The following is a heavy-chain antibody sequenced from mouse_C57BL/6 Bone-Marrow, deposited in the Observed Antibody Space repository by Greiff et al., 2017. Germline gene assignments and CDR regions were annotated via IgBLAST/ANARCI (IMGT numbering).Heavy chain of an antibody. J-gene: IGHJ2*01. Sequence: EVQRVESGGGLVQPAGSLSLSCAASGFTFTDYYMSWVRQPPGKALEWLGFIRNKANGYTTEYSASVKGRFTISRDNSQSILYLQMNALRAEDSATYYCARSLTVFDYWGQGTTLTVSS. CDR1: GFTFTDYY. CDR3: ARSLTVFDY. V-gene: IGHV7-3*01. CDR2: IRNKANGYTT. D-gene: IGHD4-1*01.